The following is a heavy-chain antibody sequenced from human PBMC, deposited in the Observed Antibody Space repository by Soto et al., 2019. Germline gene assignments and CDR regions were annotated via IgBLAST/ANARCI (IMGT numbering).Heavy chain of an antibody. J-gene: IGHJ6*03. CDR2: VYNSGST. V-gene: IGHV4-59*01. D-gene: IGHD2-2*01. CDR3: AREMGYCTTTSCHAGPLYYYMDV. CDR1: GGSISSYH. Sequence: SETLSLTCTVSGGSISSYHWSWIRQPPGKGLEWIGEVYNSGSTNYNPSLKNRVTISADTSKNHLSLSLSSVTAADTAVYFCAREMGYCTTTSCHAGPLYYYMDVWGKGTTVTVSS.